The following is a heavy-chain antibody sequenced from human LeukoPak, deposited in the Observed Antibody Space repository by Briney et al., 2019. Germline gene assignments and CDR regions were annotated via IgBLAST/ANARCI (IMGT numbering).Heavy chain of an antibody. J-gene: IGHJ4*02. D-gene: IGHD3-22*01. V-gene: IGHV3-30*04. CDR1: GFTFSSYA. CDR2: ISYDGSNK. CDR3: ARAYYYDSSGYYENFDY. Sequence: PGGSLRLSCAASGFTFSSYAMHWVRQAPGKGLEWVAVISYDGSNKYYADSVKGRFTISRDNSKNTLYLQMNSLRAEDTAVYYCARAYYYDSSGYYENFDYWGQGTLVTVSS.